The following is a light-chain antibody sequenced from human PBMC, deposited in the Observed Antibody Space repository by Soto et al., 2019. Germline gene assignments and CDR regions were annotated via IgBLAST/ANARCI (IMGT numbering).Light chain of an antibody. CDR1: QSISSY. J-gene: IGKJ5*01. CDR2: AAS. Sequence: DIQMTQSPSSLSASVGDRVTITCRASQSISSYLNWYQQKPGKAPKLLIYAASSLQSGVPSRFSGSGSGTVFTLTISLLQAEDFATYYYQQSYSTPNFGQGTRLEIK. CDR3: QQSYSTPN. V-gene: IGKV1-39*01.